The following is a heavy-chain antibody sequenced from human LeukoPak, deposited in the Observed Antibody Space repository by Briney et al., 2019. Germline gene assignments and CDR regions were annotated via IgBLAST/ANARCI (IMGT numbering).Heavy chain of an antibody. CDR3: AKDMHYDYVWGSYRSGY. J-gene: IGHJ4*02. Sequence: GGSLRLSCAASGFTFNNYAMGWVRQAPGKGLEWVSTISSTSGDTYHADSVKGRFTISRDNSKNTLYLQMNSLRAEDTAVYYCAKDMHYDYVWGSYRSGYWGQGTLVTVSS. CDR1: GFTFNNYA. CDR2: ISSTSGDT. D-gene: IGHD3-16*02. V-gene: IGHV3-23*01.